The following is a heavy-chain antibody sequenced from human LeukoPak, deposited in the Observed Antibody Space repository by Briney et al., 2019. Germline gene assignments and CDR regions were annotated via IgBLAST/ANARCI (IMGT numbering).Heavy chain of an antibody. D-gene: IGHD3-22*01. CDR1: GFTFSSYA. CDR3: ARPDYYDSGGYYY. V-gene: IGHV3-66*01. J-gene: IGHJ4*02. CDR2: IYSGGDT. Sequence: GGSLRLSCAASGFTFSSYAMTWVRQAPGKGLEWVSLIYSGGDTYYADSVKGRFTISRDISKNTLYLQMNSLRAEDTAVYYCARPDYYDSGGYYYWGQGTLVTVSS.